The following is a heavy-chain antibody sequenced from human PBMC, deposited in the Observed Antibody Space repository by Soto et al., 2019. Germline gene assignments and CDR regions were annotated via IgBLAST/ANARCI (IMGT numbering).Heavy chain of an antibody. J-gene: IGHJ4*02. Sequence: SGPTLVNPTQTLTLTCTFSGFSLSTPEMRVTWIRQPPGKALEWLARIDWDDDKFYSTSLKTRLTISKDTSKNQVVLTMTNMVPVDTATYYCARSAGYNFGYVDFWGQGTLVTVSS. D-gene: IGHD5-18*01. V-gene: IGHV2-70*04. CDR1: GFSLSTPEMR. CDR3: ARSAGYNFGYVDF. CDR2: IDWDDDK.